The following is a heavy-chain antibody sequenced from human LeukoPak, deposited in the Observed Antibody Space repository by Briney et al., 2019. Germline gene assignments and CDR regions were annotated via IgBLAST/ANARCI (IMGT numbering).Heavy chain of an antibody. D-gene: IGHD3-10*01. V-gene: IGHV4-59*01. CDR3: AREWDYGSGSTGYDY. J-gene: IGHJ4*02. CDR2: IYYSGST. Sequence: PSETLSLTCTVSGGSISSDYWSWIRQPPGKGLEWIGYIYYSGSTNYNPSLKSRVTISVDTSKNQFSLKLSSVTAADTAVYYCAREWDYGSGSTGYDYWGQGTLVTVSS. CDR1: GGSISSDY.